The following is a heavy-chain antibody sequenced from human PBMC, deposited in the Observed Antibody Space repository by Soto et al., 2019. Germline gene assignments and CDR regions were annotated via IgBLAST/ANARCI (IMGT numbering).Heavy chain of an antibody. Sequence: PSETLSLTCTVSGGSISSYYWSWIRQPPGKGLEWIGYIYYSGSTNYNPSLKSRVTISVDTSKNQFSLKLSSVTAADTAMYYCARLSRDGYNWGDVFDIWGQGTMVTVSS. J-gene: IGHJ3*02. CDR1: GGSISSYY. D-gene: IGHD5-12*01. V-gene: IGHV4-59*08. CDR2: IYYSGST. CDR3: ARLSRDGYNWGDVFDI.